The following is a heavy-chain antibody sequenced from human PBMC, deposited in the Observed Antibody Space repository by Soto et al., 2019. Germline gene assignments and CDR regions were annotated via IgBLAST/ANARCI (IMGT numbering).Heavy chain of an antibody. Sequence: GASVKVSCKASGGTFSSYAISWVRQAPGQGLEWMGGIIPIFGTANYAQKFQGRVTITADESTSTAYMELSSLRSEDTAVYYCASYDSSGYYFVNWFDPWGQGTLVTVSS. CDR2: IIPIFGTA. CDR3: ASYDSSGYYFVNWFDP. CDR1: GGTFSSYA. J-gene: IGHJ5*02. V-gene: IGHV1-69*13. D-gene: IGHD3-22*01.